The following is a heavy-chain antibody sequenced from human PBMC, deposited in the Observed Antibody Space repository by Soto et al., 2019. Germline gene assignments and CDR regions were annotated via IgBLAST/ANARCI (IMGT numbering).Heavy chain of an antibody. J-gene: IGHJ5*02. Sequence: SETLSLTRTVSGGSISSGGYYWSWIRQHPGKGLEWIGYIYYSGSTYYNPSLKSRVTISVDTSNNQFSLKLSSVTVAETAVYYCAIAPQDINQFDPWGQGTLVTVSS. CDR3: AIAPQDINQFDP. V-gene: IGHV4-31*03. CDR1: GGSISSGGYY. CDR2: IYYSGST.